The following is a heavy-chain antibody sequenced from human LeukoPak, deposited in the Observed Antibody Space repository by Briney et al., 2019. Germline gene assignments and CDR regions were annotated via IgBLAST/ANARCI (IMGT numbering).Heavy chain of an antibody. CDR2: ISSSSSTI. CDR1: GFTFSSYS. V-gene: IGHV3-48*02. J-gene: IGHJ4*02. D-gene: IGHD3-22*01. Sequence: GGSLRLSCAASGFTFSSYSMNWVRQAPGKGLEWVSYISSSSSTIYYADSVKGRFTISRDSAKNSLYLQMNSLRDEDTAVYYCARDPVYYDSSGPFDYWGQGTLVTVSS. CDR3: ARDPVYYDSSGPFDY.